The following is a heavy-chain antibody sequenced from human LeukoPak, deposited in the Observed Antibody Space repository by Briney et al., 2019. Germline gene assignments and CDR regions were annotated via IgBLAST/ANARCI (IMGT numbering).Heavy chain of an antibody. J-gene: IGHJ6*03. D-gene: IGHD2-2*01. CDR1: GGTFSSYA. CDR2: IIPIFGTA. Sequence: SVKVSCKASGGTFSSYAISWVRQAPGQGLEWMGGIIPIFGTANYAQKFQGRVTITTDESTSTAYMELSSLRSEDTVVYYCARAPTQYQLQKRDDYYYYMDVWGKGTTVTVSS. V-gene: IGHV1-69*05. CDR3: ARAPTQYQLQKRDDYYYYMDV.